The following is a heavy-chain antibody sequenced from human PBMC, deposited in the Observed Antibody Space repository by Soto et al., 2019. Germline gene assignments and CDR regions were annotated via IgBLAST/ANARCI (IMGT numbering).Heavy chain of an antibody. D-gene: IGHD5-18*01. CDR2: IYYSGST. CDR3: ARGDHGWIQLWSELYYFDY. CDR1: GGSVSSGSYY. V-gene: IGHV4-61*01. J-gene: IGHJ4*02. Sequence: PSETLSLTCTVSGGSVSSGSYYWSWIRQPPGKGLEWIGYIYYSGSTNYNPSLKSRVTISVDTSKNQFSLKLSSVTAADTAVYYCARGDHGWIQLWSELYYFDYWGQGTLVTVSS.